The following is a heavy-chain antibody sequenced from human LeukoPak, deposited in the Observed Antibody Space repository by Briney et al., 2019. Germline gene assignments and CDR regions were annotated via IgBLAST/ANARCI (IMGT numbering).Heavy chain of an antibody. CDR1: GGTFSSYA. J-gene: IGHJ3*02. CDR3: ARVGCSSTSCYIRAFDI. V-gene: IGHV1-69*13. D-gene: IGHD2-2*02. CDR2: IIPIFGTA. Sequence: ASVKVSCKASGGTFSSYAISWVRQAPGQGLEWMGGIIPIFGTANYAQKFQGRVTITADESTSTAYMELSSLRSEDTAVYYCARVGCSSTSCYIRAFDIWGQGTMVTVSS.